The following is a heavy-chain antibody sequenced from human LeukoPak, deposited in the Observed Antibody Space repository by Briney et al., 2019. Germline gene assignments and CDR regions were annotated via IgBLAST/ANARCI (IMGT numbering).Heavy chain of an antibody. V-gene: IGHV3-74*01. CDR3: ARGPSFMVGGVIPFDF. CDR1: GFTFSSYW. Sequence: PGGSLRLSCAASGFTFSSYWMHWVRQAPGKGLVWVSRINSDGSSTSYADSVKGRFTNSRDNAKNTLYLQMNSLRAEDTAVYYCARGPSFMVGGVIPFDFWGQGTLVTVSS. J-gene: IGHJ4*02. D-gene: IGHD3-10*01. CDR2: INSDGSST.